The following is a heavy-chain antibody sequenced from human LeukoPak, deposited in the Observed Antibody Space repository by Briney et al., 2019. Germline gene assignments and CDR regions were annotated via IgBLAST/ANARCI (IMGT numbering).Heavy chain of an antibody. J-gene: IGHJ6*02. V-gene: IGHV3-21*01. CDR1: GFTFSSYS. CDR3: ARGAAAGYYYYYGMDV. Sequence: AGGSLRLSCAASGFTFSSYSMNWVRQAPGKGLEWVSSISSSSSYIYYADSVKGRFTISRDNAKNSLYLQMNSLRAGDTAVYYCARGAAAGYYYYYGMDVWGQGPTVTVSS. CDR2: ISSSSSYI. D-gene: IGHD6-13*01.